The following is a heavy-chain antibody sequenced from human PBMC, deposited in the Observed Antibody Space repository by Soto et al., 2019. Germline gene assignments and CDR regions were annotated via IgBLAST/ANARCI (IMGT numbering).Heavy chain of an antibody. Sequence: EVQLVESGGGLVKPGGSLRLSCAASGITLSNAWMTWVRQAPGKGLEWVGRIKSKADGSTTEYGSPVKDRVIISGDDSENTLDLKMHRLKTDNAVVYYGTAPGPGRHRYGYWGQGTLVTVSS. V-gene: IGHV3-15*01. D-gene: IGHD3-16*02. CDR3: TAPGPGRHRYGY. CDR1: GITLSNAW. CDR2: IKSKADGSTT. J-gene: IGHJ4*02.